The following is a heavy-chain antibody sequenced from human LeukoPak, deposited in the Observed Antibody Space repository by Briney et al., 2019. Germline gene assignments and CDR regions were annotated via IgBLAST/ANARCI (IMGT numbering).Heavy chain of an antibody. CDR2: IYYSGST. Sequence: SQTLSLTCTVSGGSISSGGYYWSWIRQRPGKGLEWIGYIYYSGSTYYNPSLKSRVTISVDTSKNQFSLKLSSVTAADTAVYYCARSARYCSSTSCYEIPGDYWGQGTLVTVPS. D-gene: IGHD2-2*01. J-gene: IGHJ4*02. V-gene: IGHV4-31*03. CDR3: ARSARYCSSTSCYEIPGDY. CDR1: GGSISSGGYY.